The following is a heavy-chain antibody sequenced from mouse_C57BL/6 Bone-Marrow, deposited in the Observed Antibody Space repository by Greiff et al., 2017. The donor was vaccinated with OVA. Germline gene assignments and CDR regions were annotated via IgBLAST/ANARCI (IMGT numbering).Heavy chain of an antibody. CDR2: IYPGSGNT. CDR1: GYTFTDYY. CDR3: TRGESYADD. Sequence: QVQLQQSGAELVRPGASVKLSCKASGYTFTDYYINWVKQRPGQGLEWIARIYPGSGNTYYNEKFKGKATLTAEKSSSTAYMQLSSLTSEDSAVYFCTRGESYADDWGQGTTLTVSS. V-gene: IGHV1-76*01. D-gene: IGHD3-3*01. J-gene: IGHJ2*01.